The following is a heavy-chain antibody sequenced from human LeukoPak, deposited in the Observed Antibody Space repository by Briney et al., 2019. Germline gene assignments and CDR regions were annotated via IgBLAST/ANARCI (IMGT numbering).Heavy chain of an antibody. Sequence: ASVKVSCKASGYSFTNYGISLVRQAPGQGLEWMGWISVYNGNTNYAQKVQGRVTMTTDTSTSTAYMELRSLRSDDTAVYYCARELGVNMSKLDYWGQGTLATVSS. CDR2: ISVYNGNT. J-gene: IGHJ4*02. CDR1: GYSFTNYG. V-gene: IGHV1-18*01. CDR3: ARELGVNMSKLDY. D-gene: IGHD3-10*01.